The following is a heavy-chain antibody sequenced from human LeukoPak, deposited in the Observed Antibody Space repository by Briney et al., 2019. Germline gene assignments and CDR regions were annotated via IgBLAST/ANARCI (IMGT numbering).Heavy chain of an antibody. CDR1: GFTFNTYE. CDR3: ARDRSSSRSPIWFDP. J-gene: IGHJ5*02. Sequence: GGSLRLSCAASGFTFNTYELNWVRQAPGKGLEWLAHISNSGDTIHYATSVEDRFTISRDNAKNSVYLQMNSLRVEDTALYYCARDRSSSRSPIWFDPWGQGTLVTVSS. CDR2: ISNSGDTI. D-gene: IGHD6-13*01. V-gene: IGHV3-48*03.